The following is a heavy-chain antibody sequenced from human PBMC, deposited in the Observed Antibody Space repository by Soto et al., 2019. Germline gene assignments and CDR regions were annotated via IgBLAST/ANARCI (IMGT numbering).Heavy chain of an antibody. D-gene: IGHD2-2*01. CDR3: ARHYQLES. V-gene: IGHV3-23*01. J-gene: IGHJ5*02. CDR2: ISGSGAGT. Sequence: GGSLRLSCAASGFTFSSSAMNWVRQAPGKGLEWVSTISGSGAGTYYADSVKGRFTISRDNSKNTLYLQINSLTAEDTAVYYCARHYQLESWGQGTLVTVSS. CDR1: GFTFSSSA.